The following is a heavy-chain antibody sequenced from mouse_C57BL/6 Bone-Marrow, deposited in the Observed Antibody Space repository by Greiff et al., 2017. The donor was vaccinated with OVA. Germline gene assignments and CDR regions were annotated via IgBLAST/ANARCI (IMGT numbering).Heavy chain of an antibody. V-gene: IGHV1-64*01. CDR1: GYTFTSYW. D-gene: IGHD1-1*01. Sequence: QVQLQQPGAELVKPGASVKLSCKASGYTFTSYWMHWVKQRPGQGLEWIGMIHPNSGSTNYNEKFKSKATLTVDKSSSTAYMQLSSLTSEDSAVYYCARSRYYYGSSLFAYWGQGTLVTVSA. CDR2: IHPNSGST. J-gene: IGHJ3*01. CDR3: ARSRYYYGSSLFAY.